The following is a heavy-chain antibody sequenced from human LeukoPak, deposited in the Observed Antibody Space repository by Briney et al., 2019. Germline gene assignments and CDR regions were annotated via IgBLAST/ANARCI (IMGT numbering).Heavy chain of an antibody. Sequence: GGSLRLSCAASGFTVSSNYMNWVRQAPGKGLEWVSVIYIDGSTYYADSVKGRFTTSRGNSKNTLFLRMNSLRAEDTAVYYCARTPYGSGSYFFDYWGQGTLVTVSS. J-gene: IGHJ4*02. CDR2: IYIDGST. CDR1: GFTVSSNY. CDR3: ARTPYGSGSYFFDY. D-gene: IGHD3-10*01. V-gene: IGHV3-66*01.